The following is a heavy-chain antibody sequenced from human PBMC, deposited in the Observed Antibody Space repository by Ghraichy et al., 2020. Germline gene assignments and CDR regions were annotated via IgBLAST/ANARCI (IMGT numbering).Heavy chain of an antibody. CDR1: GDSVSSSNAA. D-gene: IGHD6-13*01. CDR3: TRDFTIAGFDC. J-gene: IGHJ4*02. CDR2: TYYRSKWYN. Sequence: SQTLSLTCAISGDSVSSSNAAWTWIRQSPSRGLEWLGRTYYRSKWYNDYAVSVKSRITINPDTSKNQFSLQLTSVTPEEPAVYYCTRDFTIAGFDCWGQGTLVTVSS. V-gene: IGHV6-1*01.